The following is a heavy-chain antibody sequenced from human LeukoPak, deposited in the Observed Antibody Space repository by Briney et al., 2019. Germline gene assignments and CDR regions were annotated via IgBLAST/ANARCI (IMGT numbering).Heavy chain of an antibody. CDR2: ISYDGSDK. CDR3: AKAQVVTRDYGMDV. V-gene: IGHV3-30*18. D-gene: IGHD3-22*01. J-gene: IGHJ6*02. Sequence: GGSLRLSCAASGFIFSSYVMHWVRQAPGKGLEWVTVISYDGSDKYYADSVKGRFTISRDNSKDTLYLQMNSLRAEDTAVYYCAKAQVVTRDYGMDVWGQGTTVTVSS. CDR1: GFIFSSYV.